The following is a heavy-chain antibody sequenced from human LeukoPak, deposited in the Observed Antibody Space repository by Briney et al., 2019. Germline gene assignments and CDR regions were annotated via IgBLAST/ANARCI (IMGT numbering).Heavy chain of an antibody. CDR2: IIPIFGTA. CDR3: ASRDHYYGSGSYLGVDY. Sequence: SVKVSCKASGGTFSIYAISRVRQAPGQGLEWMGGIIPIFGTANYAQKFQGRLTITADESTSTAYMELSSLRSEDTAVYYCASRDHYYGSGSYLGVDYWGQGTLVTVSS. CDR1: GGTFSIYA. J-gene: IGHJ4*02. D-gene: IGHD3-10*01. V-gene: IGHV1-69*01.